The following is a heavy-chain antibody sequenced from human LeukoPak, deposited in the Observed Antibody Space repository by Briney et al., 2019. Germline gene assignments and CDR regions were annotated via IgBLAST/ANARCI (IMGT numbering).Heavy chain of an antibody. J-gene: IGHJ4*02. V-gene: IGHV4-59*08. CDR1: GDSVTSTY. D-gene: IGHD3-22*01. CDR2: GHHSESS. CDR3: ARRQSWLVLITTPTYSDY. Sequence: SETLSLTCSVSGDSVTSTYWSWIRQPPGKGLEWIAYGHHSESSNYNPSFRSRVTIPVDTSRNQFSLKLSSVTAADTALYYCARRQSWLVLITTPTYSDYWGQGTLVTVSS.